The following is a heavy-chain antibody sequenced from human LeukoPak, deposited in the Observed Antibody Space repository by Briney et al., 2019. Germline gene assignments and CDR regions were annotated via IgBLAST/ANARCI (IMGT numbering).Heavy chain of an antibody. CDR1: GGSISSYY. J-gene: IGHJ4*02. D-gene: IGHD6-19*01. CDR2: IYYSGST. CDR3: AGGEYSSGWYLDY. Sequence: KPSETLSLTCTVSGGSISSYYWSWIRQPPGKGLEWIGYIYYSGSTNYNPSLKSRVTISVDTSKNQFSLKLSSVTAADTAVYYCAGGEYSSGWYLDYWGQGTLVTVSS. V-gene: IGHV4-59*01.